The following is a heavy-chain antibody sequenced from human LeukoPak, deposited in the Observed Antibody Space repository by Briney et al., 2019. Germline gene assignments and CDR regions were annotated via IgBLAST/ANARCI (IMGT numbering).Heavy chain of an antibody. Sequence: GGSLRLSCAAPGFTFSDYEMSWVRQAPGKGLEWVSYISSSGNTIFYADSVKGRFTISRDDAENSLYLQMNSLRTEDTALYYCAKGKTFYGSGSYSDCWGQGTLVTVSS. J-gene: IGHJ4*02. CDR3: AKGKTFYGSGSYSDC. CDR2: ISSSGNTI. CDR1: GFTFSDYE. V-gene: IGHV3-11*01. D-gene: IGHD3-10*01.